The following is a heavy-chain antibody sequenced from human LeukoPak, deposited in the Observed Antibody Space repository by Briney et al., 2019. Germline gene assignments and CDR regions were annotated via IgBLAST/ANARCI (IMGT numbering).Heavy chain of an antibody. Sequence: SETLSLTCTVSGDSITNYFWSWIRQPPGKGLEWIGYIYYTGNTNYKPSIKSRVTISVDTSTNQFSLRLRSVPAADTAVYYCARGRVAYSAYYFDYWGRGTLVTVSS. D-gene: IGHD2-15*01. V-gene: IGHV4-59*01. J-gene: IGHJ4*02. CDR2: IYYTGNT. CDR3: ARGRVAYSAYYFDY. CDR1: GDSITNYF.